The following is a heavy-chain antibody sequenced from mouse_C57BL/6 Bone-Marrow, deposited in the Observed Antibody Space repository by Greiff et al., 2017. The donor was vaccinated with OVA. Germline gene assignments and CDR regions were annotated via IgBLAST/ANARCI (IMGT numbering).Heavy chain of an antibody. CDR3: ARGGTTVVDY. D-gene: IGHD1-1*01. CDR2: ISSGSSTI. V-gene: IGHV5-17*01. CDR1: GFTFSDYG. J-gene: IGHJ2*01. Sequence: EVHLVESGGGLVKPGGSLKLSCAASGFTFSDYGMHWVRQAPEKGLEWVAYISSGSSTIYYADTVTGRFTISRDNAKNTLLLQMTSLRSEDTAMYYCARGGTTVVDYWGQGTTLTVSS.